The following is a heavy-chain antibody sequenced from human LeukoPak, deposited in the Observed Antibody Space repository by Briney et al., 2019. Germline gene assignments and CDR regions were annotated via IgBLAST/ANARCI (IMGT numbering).Heavy chain of an antibody. CDR2: ISVSGSST. D-gene: IGHD6-13*01. J-gene: IGHJ4*02. CDR1: GFTFSSYA. V-gene: IGHV3-23*01. CDR3: AKTRPLDSSSWSHGDY. Sequence: GGSLRLSCAASGFTFSSYAMNWVRQAPGTGLEWVSAISVSGSSTYYADSVKGRFTISRDNSKNTLYLQMNSLRAEDTAVYYCAKTRPLDSSSWSHGDYWGQGTLVTVSS.